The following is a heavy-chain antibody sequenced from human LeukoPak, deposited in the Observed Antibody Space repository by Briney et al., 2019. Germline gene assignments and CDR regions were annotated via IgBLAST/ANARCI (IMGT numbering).Heavy chain of an antibody. CDR2: INPNSGGT. Sequence: ASVKVSCKASGYTFTGYYMHWVRQAPGQGLEWMGQINPNSGGTNYAQKFQGRVTMTRDTSISTAYMELSRLRSDDTAVYYCARVKCTNGVCRNWFDPWGQGTLVTVSS. V-gene: IGHV1-2*06. CDR3: ARVKCTNGVCRNWFDP. J-gene: IGHJ5*02. D-gene: IGHD2-8*01. CDR1: GYTFTGYY.